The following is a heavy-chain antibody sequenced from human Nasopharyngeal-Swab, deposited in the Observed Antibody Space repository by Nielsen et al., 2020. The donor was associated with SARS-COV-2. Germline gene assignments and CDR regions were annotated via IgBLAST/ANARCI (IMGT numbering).Heavy chain of an antibody. D-gene: IGHD2-2*01. Sequence: GGSLRLSCVASGFTFENYAMHWVRQSPGKGLDWVSGVSWNSGTLTYADSVKGRFTISRDNAKNSLYLQMNSLRSEDTAFYYCAKANLGYCSSASCYPYFYYMDVWGKGTTVTVSS. CDR2: VSWNSGTL. CDR1: GFTFENYA. V-gene: IGHV3-9*01. CDR3: AKANLGYCSSASCYPYFYYMDV. J-gene: IGHJ6*03.